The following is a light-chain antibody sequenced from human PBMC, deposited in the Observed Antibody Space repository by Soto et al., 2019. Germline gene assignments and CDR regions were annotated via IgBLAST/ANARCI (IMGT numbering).Light chain of an antibody. Sequence: QSALTQPPSASGSPGQSVTISCTGTSSDVGGYNYVSWYQQHPGKAPKLMIYEVSKRPSGVPDRFSGSKSGNTASLTVSELQAEDEADYYCSSYAGSNKFVIFGGGTKLTVL. J-gene: IGLJ2*01. CDR2: EVS. CDR3: SSYAGSNKFVI. CDR1: SSDVGGYNY. V-gene: IGLV2-8*01.